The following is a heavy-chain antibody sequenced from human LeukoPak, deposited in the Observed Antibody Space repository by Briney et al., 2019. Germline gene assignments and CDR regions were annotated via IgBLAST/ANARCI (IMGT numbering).Heavy chain of an antibody. Sequence: GASVKVSCKASGGTLTNYAFGWVRQAPGQGLEWMGRIISDPGVPHYAQDFQGRVTITADKSTNTVYMELSSLRSEDTAVYYCARMQWLAHPFDYWGQGTLVTVSS. J-gene: IGHJ4*02. V-gene: IGHV1-69*04. CDR2: IISDPGVP. D-gene: IGHD6-19*01. CDR3: ARMQWLAHPFDY. CDR1: GGTLTNYA.